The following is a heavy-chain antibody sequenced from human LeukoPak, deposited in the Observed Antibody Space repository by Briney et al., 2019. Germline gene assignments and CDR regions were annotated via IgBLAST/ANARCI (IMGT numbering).Heavy chain of an antibody. V-gene: IGHV4-30-2*01. Sequence: PSETLSLTCAVSGGSISSGGYSWSWIRQPPGKGLEWIGYIYHSGSTYYNPSLKSRVTISVDRSKNQFSLKLSSVTAADTAVYYCARGSYYGMDVWGQGTTVTVSS. CDR3: ARGSYYGMDV. J-gene: IGHJ6*02. CDR1: GGSISSGGYS. CDR2: IYHSGST.